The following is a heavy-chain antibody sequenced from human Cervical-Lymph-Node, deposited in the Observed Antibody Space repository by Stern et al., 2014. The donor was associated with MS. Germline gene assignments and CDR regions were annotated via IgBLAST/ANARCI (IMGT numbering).Heavy chain of an antibody. Sequence: VQLVESGPGLGKPSETLSLTCNVSGGSISSGGYYWSWIRQHPGKGLEWIGNTYYSGYTYYNPSLKSRALISVDTSKNKFSLKLRSVTAADTAVYYCARYSQYYFDSWGQGTLVTVSS. CDR3: ARYSQYYFDS. CDR2: TYYSGYT. V-gene: IGHV4-31*03. J-gene: IGHJ4*02. D-gene: IGHD4-11*01. CDR1: GGSISSGGYY.